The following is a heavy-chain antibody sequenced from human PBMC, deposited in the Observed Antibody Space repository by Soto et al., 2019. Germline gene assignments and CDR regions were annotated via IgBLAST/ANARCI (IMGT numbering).Heavy chain of an antibody. J-gene: IGHJ1*01. D-gene: IGHD2-2*01. Sequence: GGSLRLSCAASGFTFSTYAMHWVRQAPGKGLEWVAVTSSDGNKKYYADSVKGRFTVSRDNSKNTVYLQMSSLRAEDTALYYCVRDTAKDCSSTTCYVPLQHWGQGTLVTVSS. CDR1: GFTFSTYA. V-gene: IGHV3-30-3*01. CDR2: TSSDGNKK. CDR3: VRDTAKDCSSTTCYVPLQH.